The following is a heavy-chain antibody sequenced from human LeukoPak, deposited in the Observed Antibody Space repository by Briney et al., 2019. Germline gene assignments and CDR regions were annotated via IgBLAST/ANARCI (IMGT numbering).Heavy chain of an antibody. Sequence: GGSLRLSCAASGFTFSDHSMNWVRQAPGKGLEWVSSISSGSRHIYHAESVMGRFTISRDNAKNSLYLQMNSLRAEDTAVYYCARDGYDILTGYLYYFDYWGQGTLVTVSS. CDR1: GFTFSDHS. CDR3: ARDGYDILTGYLYYFDY. D-gene: IGHD3-9*01. V-gene: IGHV3-21*01. J-gene: IGHJ4*02. CDR2: ISSGSRHI.